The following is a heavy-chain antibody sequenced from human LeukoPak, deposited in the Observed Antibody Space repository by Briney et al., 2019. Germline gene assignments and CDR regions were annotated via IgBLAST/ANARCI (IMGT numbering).Heavy chain of an antibody. CDR2: LHPGDSDT. Sequence: GESLKISCKASGYSITTHWIGWVRQMPGKGLEWMGILHPGDSDTRYSPSFQGQVTISADKSISTAYLQWSSLKASDTAMYYCARGDTEVAATADYWGQGTLVTVSS. D-gene: IGHD6-19*01. V-gene: IGHV5-51*01. CDR1: GYSITTHW. J-gene: IGHJ4*02. CDR3: ARGDTEVAATADY.